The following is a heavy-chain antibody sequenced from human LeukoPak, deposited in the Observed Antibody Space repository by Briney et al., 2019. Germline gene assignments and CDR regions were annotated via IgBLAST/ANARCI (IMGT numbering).Heavy chain of an antibody. J-gene: IGHJ4*02. V-gene: IGHV3-21*01. CDR1: GFTFSSYS. D-gene: IGHD6-6*01. Sequence: GGSLRLSCAASGFTFSSYSRNWVRQAPGKGLEWVSSISSSSSYIYYADSVKGRFTISRDNAKNSLYLQMNSLRAEDTAVYYCARDGSSPALLGLWGQGTLVTVSS. CDR3: ARDGSSPALLGL. CDR2: ISSSSSYI.